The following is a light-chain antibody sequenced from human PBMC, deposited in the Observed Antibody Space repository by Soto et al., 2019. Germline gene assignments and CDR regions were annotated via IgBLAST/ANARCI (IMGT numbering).Light chain of an antibody. J-gene: IGLJ1*01. CDR3: CSNAGTYIYV. CDR2: DVS. CDR1: SSDVGTYNL. Sequence: QSALTQPRSVSESPGQSVTISCTGSSSDVGTYNLVSWFQHHPGKAPKLMIFDVSKRPSGVPDRFSGSKSGSTASLTISGLQAEDEGDYYCCSNAGTYIYVFGTGTKLTVL. V-gene: IGLV2-11*01.